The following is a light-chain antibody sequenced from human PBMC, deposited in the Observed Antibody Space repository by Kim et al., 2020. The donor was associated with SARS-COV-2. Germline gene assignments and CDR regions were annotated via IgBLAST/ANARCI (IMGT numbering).Light chain of an antibody. J-gene: IGLJ3*02. CDR3: SSYTSSSNWV. CDR1: SSDVGGYSC. CDR2: DVS. V-gene: IGLV2-14*03. Sequence: GQSITISCTGTSSDVGGYSCVSWYQQHPGKAPKLMIYDVSNRPSGVSNRFSGSKSGNTASLTISGLQAEDEADYYCSSYTSSSNWVFGGGTQLTVL.